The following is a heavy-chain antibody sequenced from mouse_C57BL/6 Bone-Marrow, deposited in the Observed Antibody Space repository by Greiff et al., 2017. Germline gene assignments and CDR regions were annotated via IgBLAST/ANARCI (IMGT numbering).Heavy chain of an antibody. CDR3: AREFTTTVVATHWYFDV. CDR1: GYTFTSYG. Sequence: VQLQQSGAELARPGASVKLSCKASGYTFTSYGISWVKQRTGQGLEWIGEIYPRSGNTYYNEKFKGKATLTADKSSSTAYMELRSLTSEDSAVYFCAREFTTTVVATHWYFDVWGTGTTVTVSS. D-gene: IGHD1-1*01. J-gene: IGHJ1*03. CDR2: IYPRSGNT. V-gene: IGHV1-81*01.